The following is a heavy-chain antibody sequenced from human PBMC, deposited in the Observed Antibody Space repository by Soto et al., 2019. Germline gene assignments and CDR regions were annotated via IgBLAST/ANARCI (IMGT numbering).Heavy chain of an antibody. CDR2: IIPIFGTA. J-gene: IGHJ6*02. CDR3: ARVLGYSSSWYLSGMDV. CDR1: GGTFSSYA. Sequence: SVKVSCKASGGTFSSYAISWVRQAPGQGLEWMGGIIPIFGTANYAQKFQGRVTITADESTSTAYMELSSLRSEDTAVYYCARVLGYSSSWYLSGMDVWGQGTTVTVSS. D-gene: IGHD6-13*01. V-gene: IGHV1-69*13.